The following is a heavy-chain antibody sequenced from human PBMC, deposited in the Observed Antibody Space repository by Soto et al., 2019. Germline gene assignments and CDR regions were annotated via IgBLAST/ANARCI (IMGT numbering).Heavy chain of an antibody. D-gene: IGHD5-12*01. CDR2: ISAYNGNT. Sequence: ASVNVSCKASGYTFTSYGISWVRQAPGQGLEWMGWISAYNGNTNYAQKLQGRVTMTTDTSTSTAYMELRSLRSDDTAVYYCARWYATISGYDYLTGGYYYGMDVWGQGTTVTVSS. V-gene: IGHV1-18*01. J-gene: IGHJ6*02. CDR1: GYTFTSYG. CDR3: ARWYATISGYDYLTGGYYYGMDV.